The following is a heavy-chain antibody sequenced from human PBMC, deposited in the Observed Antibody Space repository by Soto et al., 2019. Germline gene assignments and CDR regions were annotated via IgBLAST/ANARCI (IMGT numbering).Heavy chain of an antibody. V-gene: IGHV6-1*01. J-gene: IGHJ4*01. Sequence: SRALSHTCVMTGDTLSSNIACRSWVRQSPSRGREWLGSTYYRPKRYYEYAVSVRGRITINPDTSKNQYSLQLNSVTPEDTAVYFCARGEQFSGRIFDFWGQGTLVTVSS. D-gene: IGHD1-26*01. CDR3: ARGEQFSGRIFDF. CDR2: TYYRPKRYY. CDR1: GDTLSSNIAC.